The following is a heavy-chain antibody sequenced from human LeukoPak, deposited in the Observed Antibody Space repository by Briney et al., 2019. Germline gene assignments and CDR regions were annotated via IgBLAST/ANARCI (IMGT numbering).Heavy chain of an antibody. CDR3: ARDPVEWELLLDY. Sequence: GALRPSWSGSGFTFSNYWMGWVRQAPGKRLGGVGNMNIDGSEKYYADSVKGRFSISRDNARNSVYLQMASLRVEDTAVYYCARDPVEWELLLDYWGQGTLVTVSS. J-gene: IGHJ4*02. D-gene: IGHD1-26*01. CDR1: GFTFSNYW. CDR2: MNIDGSEK. V-gene: IGHV3-7*01.